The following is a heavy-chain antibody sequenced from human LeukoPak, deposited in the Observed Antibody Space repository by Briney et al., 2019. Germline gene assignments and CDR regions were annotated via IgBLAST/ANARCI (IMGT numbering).Heavy chain of an antibody. V-gene: IGHV3-74*01. CDR1: GFTFSSYW. CDR3: ARAPFDY. CDR2: INNDGSGT. J-gene: IGHJ4*02. Sequence: PGGSLRLSCAASGFTFSSYWMHWVRQAPGKGPVWVSRINNDGSGTTYADSVKGRFTISRDDAKNTLYLQMNSLRAEDTAVYYCARAPFDYWGQGTLVTVSS.